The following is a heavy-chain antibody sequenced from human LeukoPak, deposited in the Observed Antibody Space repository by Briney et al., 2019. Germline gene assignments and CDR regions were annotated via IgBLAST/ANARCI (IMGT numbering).Heavy chain of an antibody. J-gene: IGHJ4*02. CDR3: ARRRDYYDSSGRYFDY. CDR1: GGSISSSSYY. Sequence: SETLSLTCTVSGGSISSSSYYWSWIRQPPGKGLEWIGEINHSGSTNYNPSLKSRVTISVDTSKNQFSLKLSSVTAADTAVYYCARRRDYYDSSGRYFDYWGQGTLVTVSS. V-gene: IGHV4-39*07. CDR2: INHSGST. D-gene: IGHD3-22*01.